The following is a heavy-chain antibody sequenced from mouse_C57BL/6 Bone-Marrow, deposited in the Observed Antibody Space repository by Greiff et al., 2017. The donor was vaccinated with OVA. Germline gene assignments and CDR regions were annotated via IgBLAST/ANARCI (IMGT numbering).Heavy chain of an antibody. CDR3: ASQWLLLDY. V-gene: IGHV1-82*01. J-gene: IGHJ2*01. D-gene: IGHD2-3*01. CDR1: VYAFSSSW. CDR2: IYPGDGDT. Sequence: QVQLQQSGPELVKPGASVKISCKASVYAFSSSWMNWVKQRPGKGLEWIGRIYPGDGDTNYNGKFKGKATLTADKSSSTAYMQLSSLTSEDSAVYFCASQWLLLDYWGQGTTLTVSS.